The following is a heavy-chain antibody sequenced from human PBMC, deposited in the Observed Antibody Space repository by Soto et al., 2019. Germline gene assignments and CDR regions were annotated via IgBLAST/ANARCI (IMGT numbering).Heavy chain of an antibody. CDR1: GGSISSSSYY. V-gene: IGHV4-39*07. CDR3: AREEVLITMIVVVTERWFDP. CDR2: IYYSGST. D-gene: IGHD3-22*01. J-gene: IGHJ5*02. Sequence: SETLSLTCTVSGGSISSSSYYWGWIRQPPGKGLEWIGSIYYSGSTYYNPSLKSRVTISVDTSKNQFSLKLSSVTAADTAVYYCAREEVLITMIVVVTERWFDPWGQGTLVTVSS.